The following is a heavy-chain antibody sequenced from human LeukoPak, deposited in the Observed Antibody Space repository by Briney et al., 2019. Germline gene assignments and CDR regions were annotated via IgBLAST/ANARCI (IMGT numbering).Heavy chain of an antibody. CDR3: ARDQGREWIQLWPSSYYYYYGMDV. V-gene: IGHV3-21*01. CDR1: GFTFSSYS. D-gene: IGHD5-18*01. J-gene: IGHJ6*02. Sequence: GGSLRLSCAASGFTFSSYSMNWVRQAPGKGLEWVSSISSSSSYIYYADSVKGRFTISRDNSKNTLYLQMNSLRAEDTAVYYCARDQGREWIQLWPSSYYYYYGMDVWGQGTTVTVSS. CDR2: ISSSSSYI.